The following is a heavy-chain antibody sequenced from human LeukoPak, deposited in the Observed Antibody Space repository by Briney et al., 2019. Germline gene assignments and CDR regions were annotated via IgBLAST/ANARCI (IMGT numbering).Heavy chain of an antibody. V-gene: IGHV3-23*01. CDR3: AKGGTAMVY. CDR1: GFTFSDYY. Sequence: GGSLRLSCAASGFTFSDYYMSWIRQAPGKGLEWVSAISGSGGSTYYADSVKGRFTISRDNSKSTLYPQMNSLRAEDTAVYYCAKGGTAMVYWGRGTLVTVSS. D-gene: IGHD5-18*01. CDR2: ISGSGGST. J-gene: IGHJ4*02.